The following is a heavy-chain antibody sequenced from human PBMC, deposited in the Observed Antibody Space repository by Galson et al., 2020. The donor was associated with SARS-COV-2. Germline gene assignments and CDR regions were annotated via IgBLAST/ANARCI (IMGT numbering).Heavy chain of an antibody. CDR2: INTNTGNP. J-gene: IGHJ5*02. D-gene: IGHD2-15*01. Sequence: ASVKVSCKASGYIFTTFGINWVRQAPGQGLEWMGWINTNTGNPTYAQGFTGRFVFSLDTSVSTAYLQLSSLKAEDTAIYYCARVGDSDGANWFDPWGQGTLVTVSS. CDR1: GYIFTTFG. V-gene: IGHV7-4-1*02. CDR3: ARVGDSDGANWFDP.